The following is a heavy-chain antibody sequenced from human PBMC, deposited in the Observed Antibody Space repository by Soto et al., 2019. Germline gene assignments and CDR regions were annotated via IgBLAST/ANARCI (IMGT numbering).Heavy chain of an antibody. CDR3: ATDFSPGLGSWFPFDY. CDR2: IKSKTDGGTT. CDR1: GFTFSNAW. D-gene: IGHD6-13*01. V-gene: IGHV3-15*07. J-gene: IGHJ4*02. Sequence: ESGGGLVTPGGSLRLSCAASGFTFSNAWMNLVRQAPGKGLEWVGRIKSKTDGGTTDYAAPVKARFTISRADSTHTLYLHMNSLKTEDTAVYYCATDFSPGLGSWFPFDYWGQGTLVTVSS.